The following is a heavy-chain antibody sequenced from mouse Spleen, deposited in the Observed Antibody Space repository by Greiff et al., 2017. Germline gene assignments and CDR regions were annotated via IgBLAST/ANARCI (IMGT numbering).Heavy chain of an antibody. V-gene: IGHV5-6-5*01. CDR1: GFTFSSYA. CDR2: ISSGGST. Sequence: DVKLVESGGGLVKPGGSLKLSCAASGFTFSSYAMSWVRQTPEKRLEWVASISSGGSTYYPDSVKGRFTISRENARNILYLQMSSLRSEDTAMYYCARVGNTGAWFAYWGQGTLVTVSA. CDR3: ARVGNTGAWFAY. J-gene: IGHJ3*01. D-gene: IGHD1-1*01.